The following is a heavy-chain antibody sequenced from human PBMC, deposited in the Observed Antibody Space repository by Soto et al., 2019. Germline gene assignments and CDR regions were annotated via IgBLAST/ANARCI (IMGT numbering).Heavy chain of an antibody. J-gene: IGHJ4*02. CDR3: ARADRHYYDSSGNFDY. CDR2: IYYSGST. CDR1: GGSVSSGSYY. V-gene: IGHV4-61*01. D-gene: IGHD3-22*01. Sequence: QVQLQESGPGLVKPSETLSLTCTVSGGSVSSGSYYWSWIRQPPGKGLEWIGYIYYSGSTNYNPSLKSRVTISVDTSKNQFSRKLSSVTAADTAVYYCARADRHYYDSSGNFDYWGQGTLVTVSS.